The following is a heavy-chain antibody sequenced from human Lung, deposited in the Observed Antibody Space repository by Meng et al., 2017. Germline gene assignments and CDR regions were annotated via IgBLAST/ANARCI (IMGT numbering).Heavy chain of an antibody. CDR3: ARGPTTMAHDFDY. V-gene: IGHV4-34*01. CDR2: INHSGST. Sequence: QVHLHKWGAGLLKPSETLSLTCVVSGGSFSDYYWSWIRQPPGKGLEWIGEINHSGSTNYNPSLESRATISVDTSQNNLSLKLSSVTAADSAVYYCARGPTTMAHDFDYWGQGTLVTVSS. J-gene: IGHJ4*02. D-gene: IGHD4-11*01. CDR1: GGSFSDYY.